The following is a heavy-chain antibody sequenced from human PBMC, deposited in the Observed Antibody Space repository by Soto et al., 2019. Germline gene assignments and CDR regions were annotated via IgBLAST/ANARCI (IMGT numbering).Heavy chain of an antibody. J-gene: IGHJ5*02. Sequence: AASVKGYCKASGYTFTGYYMHWVRQAPGQGLEWMVWINPNSGGTNYAQKFQGWVTMTRDTSISTAYMELSRLRSDDTAVYYCARGALPEGDYDFWSGYPNWFDPWGQGTLVTVSS. CDR3: ARGALPEGDYDFWSGYPNWFDP. CDR1: GYTFTGYY. CDR2: INPNSGGT. D-gene: IGHD3-3*01. V-gene: IGHV1-2*04.